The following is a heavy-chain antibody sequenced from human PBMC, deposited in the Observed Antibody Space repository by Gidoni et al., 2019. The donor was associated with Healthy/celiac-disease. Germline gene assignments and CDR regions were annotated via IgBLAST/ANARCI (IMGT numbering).Heavy chain of an antibody. CDR3: ARGPFGVVIIGSSYYFDY. D-gene: IGHD3-3*01. Sequence: QVQLVQSGAEVKKPGSSVKVSCKASGGTFSSYAISWVRQAPGQGLEWMGGIIPIFGTANYAQKFQGRVTITADESTSTAYMELSSLRSEDTAVYYCARGPFGVVIIGSSYYFDYWGQGTLVTVSS. J-gene: IGHJ4*02. CDR1: GGTFSSYA. V-gene: IGHV1-69*01. CDR2: IIPIFGTA.